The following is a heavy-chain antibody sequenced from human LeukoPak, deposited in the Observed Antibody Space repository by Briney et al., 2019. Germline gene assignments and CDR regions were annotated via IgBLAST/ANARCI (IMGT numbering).Heavy chain of an antibody. Sequence: ASVKVSCKASEYTFIDYYMHWVRQAPGQGLEWMGWINPNSGGTNYAQKFQGRVTMTRDTSISTAYMELSRLRSDDTAVYYCARVNGYYWQNAFDIWGQGTMVTVSS. J-gene: IGHJ3*02. CDR3: ARVNGYYWQNAFDI. CDR2: INPNSGGT. V-gene: IGHV1-2*02. D-gene: IGHD3-22*01. CDR1: EYTFIDYY.